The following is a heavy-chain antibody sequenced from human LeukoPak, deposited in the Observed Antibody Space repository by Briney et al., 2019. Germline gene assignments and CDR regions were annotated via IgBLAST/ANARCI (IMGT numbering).Heavy chain of an antibody. J-gene: IGHJ4*02. D-gene: IGHD4-17*01. CDR1: GFTFSSYA. Sequence: GGSLRLSCAASGFTFSSYAMSWVRQAPGKGLEWVSAISGSGGSTYYADSVKGRFTISRDNSKNTLYLQMNSLRAEDTAVYYCARPYGDYVEYYFDYWGQGTLVTVSS. V-gene: IGHV3-23*01. CDR2: ISGSGGST. CDR3: ARPYGDYVEYYFDY.